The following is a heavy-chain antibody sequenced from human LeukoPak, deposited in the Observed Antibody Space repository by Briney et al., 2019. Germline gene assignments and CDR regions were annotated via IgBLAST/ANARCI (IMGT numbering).Heavy chain of an antibody. CDR2: ISGSGGST. V-gene: IGHV3-23*01. D-gene: IGHD6-19*01. J-gene: IGHJ4*02. Sequence: PGGSLRLSCAASGFTFSSYGMSWVRQAPGKGLEWVSAISGSGGSTYYADSVKGRFTISRDNSKNTLYLQMNSLRAEDTAVYYCAKPGLSPGIAVAEGLDYWGQGTLVTVSS. CDR1: GFTFSSYG. CDR3: AKPGLSPGIAVAEGLDY.